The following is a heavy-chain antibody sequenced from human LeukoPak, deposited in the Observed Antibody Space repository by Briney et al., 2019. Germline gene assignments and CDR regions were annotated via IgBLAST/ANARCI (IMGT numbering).Heavy chain of an antibody. CDR1: GFTLSSYW. J-gene: IGHJ4*02. CDR3: ARDGTYYYDSSGYYYFDY. CDR2: IKQDGSEK. Sequence: GGSLRLSCVASGFTLSSYWMSWVRQAPGKGLEWVANIKQDGSEKYYVDSVKGRFTISRDNAKNSLYLQMNSLRAEDAAVYYCARDGTYYYDSSGYYYFDYWGQGTLVTVSS. D-gene: IGHD3-22*01. V-gene: IGHV3-7*01.